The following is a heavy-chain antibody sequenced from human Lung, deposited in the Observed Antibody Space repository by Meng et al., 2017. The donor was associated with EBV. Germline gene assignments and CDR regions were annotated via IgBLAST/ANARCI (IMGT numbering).Heavy chain of an antibody. Sequence: QVQLGQSGAEVKKPGSSGKFACKTSGGSFSTHTFSWVRQAPGQGLEWMGGLIAVFDKTKAAPRFQDRVTFTADESTSTAYMELSSLTFDDTAVYFCARGRRNEPLFDYWGQGTLVTVSS. CDR3: ARGRRNEPLFDY. CDR1: GGSFSTHT. D-gene: IGHD1-14*01. J-gene: IGHJ4*02. V-gene: IGHV1-69*13. CDR2: LIAVFDKT.